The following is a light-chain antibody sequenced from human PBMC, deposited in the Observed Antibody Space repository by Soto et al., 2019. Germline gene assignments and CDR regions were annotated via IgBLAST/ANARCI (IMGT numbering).Light chain of an antibody. J-gene: IGKJ1*01. CDR3: LQYDFYRT. CDR1: QSISRC. V-gene: IGKV1-5*01. Sequence: DIQMTQSPSTLSSSVGDSVTITCLASQSISRCLDWYHQKPGKAPKLLIDDASTLESGVPSRFSGSGSGTEFTLAISSLQPDDFATYYCLQYDFYRTFVQGTRVEIK. CDR2: DAS.